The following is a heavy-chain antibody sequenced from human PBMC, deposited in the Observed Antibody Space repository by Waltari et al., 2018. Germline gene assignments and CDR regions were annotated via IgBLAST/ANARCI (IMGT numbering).Heavy chain of an antibody. CDR2: ISYDGRHR. J-gene: IGHJ4*02. Sequence: QVQVVESGGGVVQPGRSLRLSCAASGCIFHQYGIHWVRQAPGKGLESVAVISYDGRHRFYSDSVKGRFTISRDNSRNTVSLQMDSLTVEDTALYYCAKGGDLEWLFIDHWGQGTFVTVS. CDR3: AKGGDLEWLFIDH. V-gene: IGHV3-30*18. CDR1: GCIFHQYG. D-gene: IGHD3-3*01.